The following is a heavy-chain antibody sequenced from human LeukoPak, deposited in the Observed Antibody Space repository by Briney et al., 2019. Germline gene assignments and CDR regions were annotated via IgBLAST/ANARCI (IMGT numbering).Heavy chain of an antibody. CDR1: GFTFSSYG. J-gene: IGHJ4*02. D-gene: IGHD5-18*01. Sequence: GGPLRLSCAASGFTFSSYGMHWVRQAPGKGLEWVAFIRYDGSNKYYADSVKGRFTISRDNSKNTLYLQMNSLRAEDTAVYYCAKERDTAMVAIDYWGQGTLVTVSS. CDR3: AKERDTAMVAIDY. CDR2: IRYDGSNK. V-gene: IGHV3-30*02.